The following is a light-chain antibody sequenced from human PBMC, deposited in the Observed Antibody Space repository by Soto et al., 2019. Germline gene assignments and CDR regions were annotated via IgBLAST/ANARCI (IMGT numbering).Light chain of an antibody. Sequence: EVVMTQSPANLSVSPGAGATLSCWASQPVSDKLAWYQQKPGQAPRLLIYGASNRATGIPDRFGGSGSGADFTLTISRLEPEDFAVYYCQQYGSSPRTFGQGTKVDIK. J-gene: IGKJ1*01. CDR2: GAS. CDR1: QPVSDK. V-gene: IGKV3-20*01. CDR3: QQYGSSPRT.